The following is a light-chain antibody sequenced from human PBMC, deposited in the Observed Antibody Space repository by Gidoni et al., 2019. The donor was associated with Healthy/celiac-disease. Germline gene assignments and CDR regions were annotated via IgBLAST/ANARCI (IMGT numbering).Light chain of an antibody. CDR2: VAF. J-gene: IGKJ1*01. CDR1: QSVSSN. Sequence: EILMTKSPATLSVSPGARATLSCRAGQSVSSNLAWYQQKPCQAPRLLIYVAFARAPGIPAMFSGSGSGTVFTLTISSLQSEDFAVYYCQQYNNWPRATFGQGTKVEIK. V-gene: IGKV3-15*01. CDR3: QQYNNWPRAT.